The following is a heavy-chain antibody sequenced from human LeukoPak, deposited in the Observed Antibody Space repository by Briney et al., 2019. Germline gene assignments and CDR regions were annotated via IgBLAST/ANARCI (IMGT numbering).Heavy chain of an antibody. CDR1: GFTFNSYA. CDR3: SKDHCTTTRCIAGFDF. D-gene: IGHD2-2*01. CDR2: INDLGAT. Sequence: GGSLRLSCAASGFTFNSYAMSWVRQAPGQGLQWVSGINDLGATFYADSVKGRFTISRDNSKNTLYLPMNSLRAEDTAIYYCSKDHCTTTRCIAGFDFWGQGALVTVSS. V-gene: IGHV3-23*01. J-gene: IGHJ4*02.